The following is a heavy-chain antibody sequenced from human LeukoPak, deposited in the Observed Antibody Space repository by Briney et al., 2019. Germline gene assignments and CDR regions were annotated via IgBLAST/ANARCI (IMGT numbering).Heavy chain of an antibody. CDR2: INHSGST. J-gene: IGHJ1*01. CDR1: GGSFSGYY. CDR3: ARGPRPGEIAPHEEYFQH. V-gene: IGHV4-34*01. Sequence: SETLSLTCAVYGGSFSGYYWSWIRQPPGKGLEWIGEINHSGSTNYNPSLKSRVTISVDTSKNQFSLKLSSVTAADTAVYYCARGPRPGEIAPHEEYFQHWGQGTLVTVSS.